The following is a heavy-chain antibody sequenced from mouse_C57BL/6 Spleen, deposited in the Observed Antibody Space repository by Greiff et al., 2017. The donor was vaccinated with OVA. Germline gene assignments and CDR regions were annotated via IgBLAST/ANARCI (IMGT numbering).Heavy chain of an antibody. CDR2: INPNNGGT. Sequence: EVQGVESGPELVKPGASVKIPCKASGYTFTDYNMDWVKQSHGKSLEWIGDINPNNGGTIYNQKFKGKATLTVDKSSSTAYMELRSLTSEDTAVYYCARNYYGHYAMDYWGQGTSVTVSS. CDR1: GYTFTDYN. J-gene: IGHJ4*01. D-gene: IGHD2-1*01. V-gene: IGHV1-18*01. CDR3: ARNYYGHYAMDY.